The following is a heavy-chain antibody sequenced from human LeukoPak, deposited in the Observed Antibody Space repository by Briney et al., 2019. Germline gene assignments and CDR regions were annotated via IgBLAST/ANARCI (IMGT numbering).Heavy chain of an antibody. V-gene: IGHV3-48*04. CDR1: GFTFSSYV. CDR2: ISSSSDTI. CDR3: ATDGAGFDT. Sequence: GGSLRLSCAASGFTFSSYVMNWVRQAPGKGLEWVSYISSSSDTIYYADSVKGRFTISRDNAKKSLYLEMNNLRAEDTAVYYCATDGAGFDTWGQGVLVTVSS. J-gene: IGHJ5*02.